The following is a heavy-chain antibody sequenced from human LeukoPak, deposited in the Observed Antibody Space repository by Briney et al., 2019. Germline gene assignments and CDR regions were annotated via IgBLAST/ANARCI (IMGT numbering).Heavy chain of an antibody. D-gene: IGHD3-3*01. CDR1: GFTFSSYS. V-gene: IGHV3-21*01. Sequence: GGSLRPSCAASGFTFSSYSMNWVRQAPGKGLEWVSSISSSSSYIYYADSVKGRFTISRDNAKNSLYLQMNSLRAEDTAVCYCARELGLRFLEWSPSSYGMDVWGQGTTVTVSS. CDR2: ISSSSSYI. CDR3: ARELGLRFLEWSPSSYGMDV. J-gene: IGHJ6*02.